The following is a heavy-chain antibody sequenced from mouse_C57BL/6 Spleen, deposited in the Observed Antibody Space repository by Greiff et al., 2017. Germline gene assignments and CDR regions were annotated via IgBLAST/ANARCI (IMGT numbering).Heavy chain of an antibody. V-gene: IGHV1-53*01. J-gene: IGHJ1*03. CDR2: INPSNGGT. D-gene: IGHD1-1*01. CDR3: ASSRYYGSSYYWDFDV. CDR1: GYTFTSYW. Sequence: QVQLQQPGTELVKPGASVKLSCKASGYTFTSYWMHWVKQRPGQGLEWIGNINPSNGGTNYNEKFKSKATLTVDKSSSTAYMQLSSLTSEDSAVYYCASSRYYGSSYYWDFDVWGTGTTVTVSS.